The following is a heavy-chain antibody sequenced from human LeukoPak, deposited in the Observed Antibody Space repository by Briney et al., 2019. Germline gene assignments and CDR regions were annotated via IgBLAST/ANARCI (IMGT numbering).Heavy chain of an antibody. Sequence: SETLSLTCAVYGGSFSGYYWSWIRQPPGKGLEWIGEINHSGSTNYNPFLKSRVTISVDTSKNQFSLKLSSVTAADTAVYYCARAVKDIVVVTAIPYFDYWGQGTLVTVSS. J-gene: IGHJ4*02. CDR2: INHSGST. CDR3: ARAVKDIVVVTAIPYFDY. V-gene: IGHV4-34*01. CDR1: GGSFSGYY. D-gene: IGHD2-21*02.